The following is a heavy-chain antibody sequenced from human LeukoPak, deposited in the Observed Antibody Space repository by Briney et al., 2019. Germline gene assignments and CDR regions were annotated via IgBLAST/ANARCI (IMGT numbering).Heavy chain of an antibody. CDR3: ARHYRGWQLVRLYYFDY. Sequence: LGASLQISCEGSGSIFTSYWIGGVRQLPGKGVEWMGIIYPGDSDTRYSPSFQGQVPISPDKSISTAYLQWSSLKASDTAMYYCARHYRGWQLVRLYYFDYWGQGTLVTVSS. D-gene: IGHD6-6*01. CDR1: GSIFTSYW. V-gene: IGHV5-51*01. J-gene: IGHJ4*02. CDR2: IYPGDSDT.